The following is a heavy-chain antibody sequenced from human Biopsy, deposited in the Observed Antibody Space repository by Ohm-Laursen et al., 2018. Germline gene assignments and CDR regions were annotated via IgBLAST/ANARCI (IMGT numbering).Heavy chain of an antibody. CDR1: GFTFSIYG. CDR2: IWYDGSNK. V-gene: IGHV3-33*01. CDR3: TREGDDSSGYTPHYFDY. Sequence: SLRLSCTASGFTFSIYGMHWVRQAPGKGLEWVAVIWYDGSNKYYADSVKGRFTISRDDPKNTLYLQMNSLRAEDTAVYYCTREGDDSSGYTPHYFDYWGQGTLVTVSS. D-gene: IGHD3-22*01. J-gene: IGHJ4*02.